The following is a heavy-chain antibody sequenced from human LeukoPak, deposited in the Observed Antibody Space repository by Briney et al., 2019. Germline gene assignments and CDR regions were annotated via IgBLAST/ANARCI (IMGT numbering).Heavy chain of an antibody. Sequence: SETLSLTCTVSGGSISSGGYYWSWIRQHPGKGLEWIGYIYYSGSTYYNPPLKSRVTISVDTSKNQFSLKLSSVTAADTAVYYCARSKRGAASYWGQGTLVTVSS. CDR3: ARSKRGAASY. CDR2: IYYSGST. J-gene: IGHJ4*02. D-gene: IGHD6-25*01. CDR1: GGSISSGGYY. V-gene: IGHV4-31*03.